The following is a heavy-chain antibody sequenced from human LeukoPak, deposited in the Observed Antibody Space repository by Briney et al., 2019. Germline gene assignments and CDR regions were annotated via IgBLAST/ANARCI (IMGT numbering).Heavy chain of an antibody. V-gene: IGHV4-34*01. CDR3: ARGAPGY. CDR2: IKHGGGT. Sequence: SETLSLTCAIYGGSFSDYPWPWIRQPPGKGLEWIGQIKHGGGTKYNPSLDSRVTMSLDTSKNQFSLKITSGTAAETATYYCARGAPGYWGQGTLVTVSS. J-gene: IGHJ4*02. CDR1: GGSFSDYP.